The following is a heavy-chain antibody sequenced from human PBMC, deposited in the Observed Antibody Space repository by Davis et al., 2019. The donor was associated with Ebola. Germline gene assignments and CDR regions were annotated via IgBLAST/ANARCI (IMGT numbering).Heavy chain of an antibody. V-gene: IGHV4-34*01. Sequence: SETLSLTCAVYGGSFSGYYWSWIRQPPGKGLEWIGEINHSGSTNYNPSLKSRVTISVDTSKNQSSLKLSSVTAADTAVYYCARVASYGWFDPWGQGTLVTVSS. CDR1: GGSFSGYY. J-gene: IGHJ5*02. D-gene: IGHD3-10*01. CDR3: ARVASYGWFDP. CDR2: INHSGST.